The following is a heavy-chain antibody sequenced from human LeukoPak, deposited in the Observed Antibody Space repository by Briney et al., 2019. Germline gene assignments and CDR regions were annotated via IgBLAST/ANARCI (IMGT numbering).Heavy chain of an antibody. Sequence: ASVKVSCKASGYAFTGYYMHWVRQAPGQGLEWMGWINPNSGGTNYAQKFQGRVTMTRDTSISTAYMELSRLRSDDTAVYYCARDPHYYDSSGAFDYWGQGTLVTVSP. CDR3: ARDPHYYDSSGAFDY. CDR1: GYAFTGYY. V-gene: IGHV1-2*02. D-gene: IGHD3-22*01. J-gene: IGHJ4*02. CDR2: INPNSGGT.